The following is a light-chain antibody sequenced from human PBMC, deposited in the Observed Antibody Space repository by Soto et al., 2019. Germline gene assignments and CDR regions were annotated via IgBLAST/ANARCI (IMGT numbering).Light chain of an antibody. CDR2: AAS. CDR1: QRIKNA. J-gene: IGKJ4*02. V-gene: IGKV1-6*01. CDR3: LQDYDYPLT. Sequence: AIQITQSPTSQSAPVEDRVTITCRARQRIKNALGWYQQKPAKAPKLLIYAASTLQSGCPSRFSGSGSGTDFSLTICSLQPEDFATYYCLQDYDYPLTFGGGTKVDIK.